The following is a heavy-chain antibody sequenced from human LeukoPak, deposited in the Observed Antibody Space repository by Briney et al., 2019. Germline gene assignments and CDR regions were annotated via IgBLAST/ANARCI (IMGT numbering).Heavy chain of an antibody. D-gene: IGHD6-19*01. Sequence: ASVKVSCKASGYTFTSYGISWVRQAPGQGLEWMGWISAYNGNTNYAQKLQSRVTMTTDTSTSTAYMELRSLRSDDTAVYYCARVPLTWYSSGFYYYYYYGMDVWGQGTTVTVSS. V-gene: IGHV1-18*01. J-gene: IGHJ6*02. CDR3: ARVPLTWYSSGFYYYYYYGMDV. CDR2: ISAYNGNT. CDR1: GYTFTSYG.